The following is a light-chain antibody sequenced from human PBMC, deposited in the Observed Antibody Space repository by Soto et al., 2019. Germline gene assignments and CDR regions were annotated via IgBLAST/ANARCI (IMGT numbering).Light chain of an antibody. CDR1: NSNIGGNT. J-gene: IGLJ1*01. CDR3: ATWDDSLDAAV. V-gene: IGLV1-44*01. Sequence: QSVLTQPPSASGTPGQRVTISCSGSNSNIGGNTVNWYQQLPGAAPKLLMYSNDQRPSGVPDRFSGSKLGTTASLAISGLQSEDEADYHCATWDDSLDAAVFGAGTKVTVL. CDR2: SND.